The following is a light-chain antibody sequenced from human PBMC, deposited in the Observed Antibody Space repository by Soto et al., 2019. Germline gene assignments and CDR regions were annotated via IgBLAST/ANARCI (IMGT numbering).Light chain of an antibody. CDR1: QRVSSN. Sequence: EIVMTQSPATLSVSPGERATLSCRASQRVSSNLAWYQQKPGQAPRLLIYGTSTRATGIPARFSGSGSGTEFTLTISSLQSEDFALYYCQQYNNWPRTFGQGTKVEIK. J-gene: IGKJ1*01. V-gene: IGKV3-15*01. CDR2: GTS. CDR3: QQYNNWPRT.